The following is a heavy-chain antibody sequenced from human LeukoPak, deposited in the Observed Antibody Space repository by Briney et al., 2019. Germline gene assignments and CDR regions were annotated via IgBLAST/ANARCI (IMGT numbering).Heavy chain of an antibody. J-gene: IGHJ5*02. CDR3: AKDEFYFGWGGENCFDP. D-gene: IGHD3-9*01. V-gene: IGHV3-30*02. Sequence: GGSLRLSCAASGFSFSNYGIHWVCQAPGKGLEWVAFIRYDGGNKYYADSVKGRFTISRDNSKNTLYLQMNSLRTEDTAVYYLAKDEFYFGWGGENCFDPGGREPLVTVS. CDR1: GFSFSNYG. CDR2: IRYDGGNK.